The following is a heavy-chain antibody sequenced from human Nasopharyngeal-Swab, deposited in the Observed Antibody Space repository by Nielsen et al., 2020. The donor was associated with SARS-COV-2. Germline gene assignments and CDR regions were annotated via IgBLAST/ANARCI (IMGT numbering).Heavy chain of an antibody. Sequence: SGPTLVQPTQPLTLTCSFSGFSLTSGVGVAWIRQPPGKALEWLAFIYWDDDKRYSPSLKSRLTITKDTSKNQVLLTMTNLGPVDTATYYCAHRRSTFYDGSGSFDYWGQGTQVTVSS. D-gene: IGHD3-10*01. CDR3: AHRRSTFYDGSGSFDY. J-gene: IGHJ4*02. CDR1: GFSLTSGVG. CDR2: IYWDDDK. V-gene: IGHV2-5*02.